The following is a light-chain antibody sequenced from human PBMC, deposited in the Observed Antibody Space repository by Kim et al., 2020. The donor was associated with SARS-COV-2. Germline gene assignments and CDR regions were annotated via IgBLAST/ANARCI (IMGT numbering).Light chain of an antibody. CDR3: QQHGSSPIT. J-gene: IGKJ5*01. Sequence: SLSPGERATLCCRASQRVSSIAWYQQKPGQAPSLLIYGAFTRATGIPDRFSGSGSGTDFTLTISRLEPEDFAVYFCQQHGSSPITFGQGTRLEIK. V-gene: IGKV3-20*01. CDR1: QRVSS. CDR2: GAF.